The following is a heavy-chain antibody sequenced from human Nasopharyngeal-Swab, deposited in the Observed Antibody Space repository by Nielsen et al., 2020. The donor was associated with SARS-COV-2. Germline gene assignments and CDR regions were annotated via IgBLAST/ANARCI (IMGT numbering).Heavy chain of an antibody. CDR2: ISSSGSTI. CDR3: ARDAFDYILTGYYYYFDY. CDR1: GFTSSSYK. V-gene: IGHV3-48*03. Sequence: GGSLRLSCAAYGFTSSSYKMNWVSRAPGKGLKWVSYISSSGSTIYYADSVKGRFTISRDNAKNSLYLQMNSISAEDTAVYYCARDAFDYILTGYYYYFDYWGQGTLVTVSS. J-gene: IGHJ4*02. D-gene: IGHD3-9*01.